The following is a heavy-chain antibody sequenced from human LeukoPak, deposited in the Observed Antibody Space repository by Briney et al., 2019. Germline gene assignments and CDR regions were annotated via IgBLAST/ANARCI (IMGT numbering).Heavy chain of an antibody. J-gene: IGHJ4*02. Sequence: GESLKISCKVSGYDFTTHWIGWVRQMPGKGLEWMGIIYPGDSDTKYGPSFQGQVTFSVDKSSSSVYLQRSSLKASDTAIYHCARSFRSTWYPHLDYWGQGTLVTVSS. CDR3: ARSFRSTWYPHLDY. V-gene: IGHV5-51*01. CDR1: GYDFTTHW. CDR2: IYPGDSDT. D-gene: IGHD6-13*01.